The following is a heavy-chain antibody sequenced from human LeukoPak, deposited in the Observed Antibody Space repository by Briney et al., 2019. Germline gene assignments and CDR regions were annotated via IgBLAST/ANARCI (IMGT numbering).Heavy chain of an antibody. CDR1: GGSFSGYY. D-gene: IGHD3-16*01. J-gene: IGHJ4*02. CDR2: INHSGST. V-gene: IGHV4-34*01. CDR3: ASSYTGLFDY. Sequence: SETLSLTCAVYGGSFSGYYWSWIRQPPGKGLEWIGEINHSGSTNYNPSLKSRVTISVDTSKNQFSLKLSSVTAADTAVYYCASSYTGLFDYWGQGTLVTVSS.